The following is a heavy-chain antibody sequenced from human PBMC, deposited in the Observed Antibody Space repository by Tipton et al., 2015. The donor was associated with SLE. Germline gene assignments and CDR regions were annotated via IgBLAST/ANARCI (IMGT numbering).Heavy chain of an antibody. CDR3: ARGNKRTRGHDMVRGRLVPAYYNSYMDV. D-gene: IGHD3-10*01. CDR2: VSDSGST. V-gene: IGHV4-34*01. CDR1: GDSSSGYF. Sequence: TLSLTCSVYGDSSSGYFWTWIRQTPGKGLEWLGEVSDSGSTNYNPSRKSRLSMSLVRSRNQFSLSLRSVTPADTGVFYCARGNKRTRGHDMVRGRLVPAYYNSYMDVWGKGTTVTVSS. J-gene: IGHJ6*03.